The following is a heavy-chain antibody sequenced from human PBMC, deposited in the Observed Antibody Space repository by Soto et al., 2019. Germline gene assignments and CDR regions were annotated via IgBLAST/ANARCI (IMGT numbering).Heavy chain of an antibody. Sequence: GGSRRLSCAAPGFTFCSYAMSWVRQAPGKGLEWVSAISGSGGSTYYADSVKGRFTISRDNSKNTLYLQMNSLRAEDTAVYYCAKDPDYYDSSGYYYWGQGTLVTVSS. CDR2: ISGSGGST. CDR3: AKDPDYYDSSGYYY. V-gene: IGHV3-23*01. J-gene: IGHJ4*02. CDR1: GFTFCSYA. D-gene: IGHD3-22*01.